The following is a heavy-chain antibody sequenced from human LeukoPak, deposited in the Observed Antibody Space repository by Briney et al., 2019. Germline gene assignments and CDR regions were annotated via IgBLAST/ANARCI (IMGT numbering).Heavy chain of an antibody. CDR2: INHSGST. V-gene: IGHV4-34*01. D-gene: IGHD2-15*01. J-gene: IGHJ6*02. CDR1: GGSFSGYY. Sequence: PSETLSLTCAVYGGSFSGYYWSWIRQPPGKGLEWIGEINHSGSTNYNPSLKSRVTISVDTSKNQFSLKLSSVTAADTAVYYCARGPLAQGYCSGGSCRYYYYYYGMDVWGQGTTVTVSS. CDR3: ARGPLAQGYCSGGSCRYYYYYYGMDV.